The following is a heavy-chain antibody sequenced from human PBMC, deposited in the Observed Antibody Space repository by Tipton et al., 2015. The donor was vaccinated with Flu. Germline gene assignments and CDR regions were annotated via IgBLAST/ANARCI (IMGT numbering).Heavy chain of an antibody. V-gene: IGHV3-53*01. CDR1: GFTVSSKY. CDR2: IYSGGST. J-gene: IGHJ4*02. D-gene: IGHD4-17*01. Sequence: SLRLSCGASGFTVSSKYMGWVRQALWKGLDWVSVIYSGGSTYYADSVKGRFTISRDNSKLYLQMNSLRAEDTAVYYCASRRDGDYHNLDYWGQGTLVTVSS. CDR3: ASRRDGDYHNLDY.